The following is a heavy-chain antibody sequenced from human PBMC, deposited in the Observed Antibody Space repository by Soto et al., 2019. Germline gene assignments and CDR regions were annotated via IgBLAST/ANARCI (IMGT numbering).Heavy chain of an antibody. CDR1: GYTFTGYY. CDR2: INPNSGGT. D-gene: IGHD1-26*01. Sequence: ASVKVSCKASGYTFTGYYMHWVRQAPGQGLEWMGWINPNSGGTNYAQKFQGWVTMNRDTSISTAYMELSRLRSDDTAVYYCARSLGATTWFDAFDIWGQGTMVTVSS. CDR3: ARSLGATTWFDAFDI. V-gene: IGHV1-2*04. J-gene: IGHJ3*02.